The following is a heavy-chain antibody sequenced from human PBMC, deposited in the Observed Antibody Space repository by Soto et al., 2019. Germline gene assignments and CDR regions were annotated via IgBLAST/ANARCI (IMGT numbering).Heavy chain of an antibody. CDR2: IYYSGST. CDR3: ARTLWFGDRYYYYYYGMDV. V-gene: IGHV4-39*01. CDR1: GGSISSSSYY. J-gene: IGHJ6*02. Sequence: PSETLSLACTVSGGSISSSSYYWGWIRQPPGKGLEWIGSIYYSGSTYYNPSLKSRVTISVDTSKNQFSLKLSSVTAADTAVYYCARTLWFGDRYYYYYYGMDVWGQGTTVTVSS. D-gene: IGHD3-10*01.